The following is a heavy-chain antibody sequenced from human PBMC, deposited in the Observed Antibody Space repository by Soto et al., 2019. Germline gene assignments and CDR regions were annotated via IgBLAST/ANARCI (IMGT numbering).Heavy chain of an antibody. CDR1: GFTFSSYG. Sequence: GGSLGLSCAASGFTFSSYGVHWVRQAPGKGLEWVAVISHDGSNKYYADSVKGRFTISRDNSKNTLYLQMDSLRAEDTAVYYCAKDHYGDYVPYYYYMDVWGKGTTVTVSS. CDR2: ISHDGSNK. D-gene: IGHD4-17*01. V-gene: IGHV3-30*18. CDR3: AKDHYGDYVPYYYYMDV. J-gene: IGHJ6*03.